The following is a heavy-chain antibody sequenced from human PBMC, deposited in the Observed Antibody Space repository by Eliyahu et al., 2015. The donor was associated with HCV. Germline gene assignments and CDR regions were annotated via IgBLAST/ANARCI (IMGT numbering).Heavy chain of an antibody. CDR1: GGSFSGYY. Sequence: QVQLQQWGAGLLKPSETLSLTCAVXGGSFSGYYXXWIXXPPGXGXXWIGEINHSGGTNYNPSXKSRVTISVDTSKNQFSLKLSSVTAADTAVYYCARGGTGTGREVATIDLGKPPPTRTKPNYFDYWGQGTLVTVSS. J-gene: IGHJ4*02. CDR3: ARGGTGTGREVATIDLGKPPPTRTKPNYFDY. V-gene: IGHV4-34*01. CDR2: INHSGGT. D-gene: IGHD5-12*01.